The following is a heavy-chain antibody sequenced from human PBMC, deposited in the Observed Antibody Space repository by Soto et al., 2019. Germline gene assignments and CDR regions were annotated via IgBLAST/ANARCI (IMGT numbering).Heavy chain of an antibody. CDR1: GDSITDYY. CDR2: IHHTGTA. CDR3: ARYSVATIRFFDY. Sequence: PSETLSLTCTVSGDSITDYYWSWIRESPGKGLEWIAYIHHTGTANYNPSLKSRVTISVDTSKSQFSLRLSSMTAADTAVYFCARYSVATIRFFDYWGQGTLVTVSS. V-gene: IGHV4-59*01. J-gene: IGHJ4*02. D-gene: IGHD5-12*01.